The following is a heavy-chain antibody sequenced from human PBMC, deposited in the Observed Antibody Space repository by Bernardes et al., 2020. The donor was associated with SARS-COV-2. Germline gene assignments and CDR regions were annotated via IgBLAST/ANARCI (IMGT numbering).Heavy chain of an antibody. J-gene: IGHJ6*02. CDR3: AKDPTSSWPI. V-gene: IGHV3-9*01. CDR2: ISWNSGSI. Sequence: GGSLRLSCAASGFTFDDYAMHWVRQAPGKGLEWVSGISWNSGSIGYADSVKGRFTISRDNAKNSLYLQMNSLRAEDTALYYCAKDPTSSWPIWGQGTTVTVSS. D-gene: IGHD6-13*01. CDR1: GFTFDDYA.